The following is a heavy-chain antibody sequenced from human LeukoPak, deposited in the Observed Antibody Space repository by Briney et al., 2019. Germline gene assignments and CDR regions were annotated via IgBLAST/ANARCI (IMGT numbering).Heavy chain of an antibody. Sequence: GRSLRLSCAASGFTFCSYGMHWVRKAPGKGMEWVAVISYDGSNKYYADSVKGRFTISRDNSKNTLYLQMNSLRAEDTAVYYCARGRQRWKVRPEGGGSYNYWGQGTLVTVSS. CDR1: GFTFCSYG. J-gene: IGHJ4*02. CDR3: ARGRQRWKVRPEGGGSYNY. V-gene: IGHV3-30*03. D-gene: IGHD1-26*01. CDR2: ISYDGSNK.